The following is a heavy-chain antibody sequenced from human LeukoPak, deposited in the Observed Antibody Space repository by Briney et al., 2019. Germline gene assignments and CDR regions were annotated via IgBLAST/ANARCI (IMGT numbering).Heavy chain of an antibody. CDR2: SRVRSNYI. CDR3: VRLRRNRDTSGFHYYYDF. Sequence: PGGALRLSCVASRYTFSSYSINWVSQALGKGLDSFSSSRVRSNYISYEDSVRGRFSISRDDARDSLYLQMNSLRAEDTDVYYCVRLRRNRDTSGFHYYYDFWGQGTLVTVSS. J-gene: IGHJ4*02. CDR1: RYTFSSYS. D-gene: IGHD3-22*01. V-gene: IGHV3-21*01.